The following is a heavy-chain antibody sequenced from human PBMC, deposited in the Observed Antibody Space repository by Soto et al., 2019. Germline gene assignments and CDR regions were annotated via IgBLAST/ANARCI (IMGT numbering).Heavy chain of an antibody. J-gene: IGHJ4*02. CDR2: IYYSGST. CDR3: ARGYYNILTGYSYLDY. D-gene: IGHD3-9*01. Sequence: SETLSLTCTVSGGSVSSGGCYWTWIRQPPGKGLEWIGYIYYSGSTNYNPSLKSRVTISLDTSKNQFSLKLSSVTAADTAVYYCARGYYNILTGYSYLDYWGQGTLVTVSS. V-gene: IGHV4-61*08. CDR1: GGSVSSGGCY.